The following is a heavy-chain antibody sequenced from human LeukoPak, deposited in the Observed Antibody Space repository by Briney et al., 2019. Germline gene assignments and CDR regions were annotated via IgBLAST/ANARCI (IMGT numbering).Heavy chain of an antibody. D-gene: IGHD3-16*01. CDR2: IYTSGST. CDR1: GGSISSGSYY. Sequence: PSETLSLTCTVSGGSISSGSYYWSWIRQPAGQGLGWIGRIYTSGSTNYNPSLKSRVTISVDTSKNQFSLKLSSVTAADTAVYYCARAPYWGSSHFDYWGQGTLVTVSS. J-gene: IGHJ4*02. CDR3: ARAPYWGSSHFDY. V-gene: IGHV4-61*02.